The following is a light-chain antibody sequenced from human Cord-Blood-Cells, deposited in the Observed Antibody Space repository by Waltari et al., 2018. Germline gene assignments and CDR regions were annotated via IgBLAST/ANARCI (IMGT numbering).Light chain of an antibody. Sequence: QSVLTQPPSVSGAPGQRVTISCTGNSPNIGAGYDVHWYQQLPGTPPKLPIYGNSNRPSGVPDRFSGSKSGTSASLAITGLQAEDEADYYCQSYDSSLSGYVFGTGTKVTVL. CDR1: SPNIGAGYD. CDR3: QSYDSSLSGYV. J-gene: IGLJ1*01. V-gene: IGLV1-40*01. CDR2: GNS.